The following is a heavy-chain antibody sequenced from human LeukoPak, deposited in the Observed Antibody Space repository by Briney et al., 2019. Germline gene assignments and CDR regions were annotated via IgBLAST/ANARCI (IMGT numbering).Heavy chain of an antibody. V-gene: IGHV1-46*01. J-gene: IGHJ6*03. CDR1: GYTFTTDY. CDR2: ITPSGVRT. CDR3: ARARGSGSYYGHDYYYYYYMDV. Sequence: ASVKVSCKASGYTFTTDYIHWVRQAPGQGLEWLGIITPSGVRTTYAQKFQGRVIMTGDTSTSTVYMELRSLRSEDTAVYYCARARGSGSYYGHDYYYYYYMDVWGQGTTVTVSS. D-gene: IGHD3-10*01.